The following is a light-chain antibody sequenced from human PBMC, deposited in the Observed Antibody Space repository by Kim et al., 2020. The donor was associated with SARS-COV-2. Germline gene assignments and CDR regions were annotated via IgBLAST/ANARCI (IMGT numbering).Light chain of an antibody. Sequence: FSPGPTALITCSRDKLGDKFTSSYQQKPGPSPVVVFFPDHWRPSGIPARFSASISGNTATLTISGTQAMDEADYYCQACDSSIYVFGTGTQVTVL. V-gene: IGLV3-1*01. CDR1: KLGDKF. J-gene: IGLJ1*01. CDR2: PDH. CDR3: QACDSSIYV.